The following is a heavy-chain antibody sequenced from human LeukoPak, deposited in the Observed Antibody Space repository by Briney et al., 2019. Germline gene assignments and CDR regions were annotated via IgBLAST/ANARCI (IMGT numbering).Heavy chain of an antibody. Sequence: GGSLRLSCAASGFTVSSNYMSWVRQAPGKGLEWVSVIYSGDNTYYADSVRGRFTITRDNSNNTLYLQMNSLRAEDTAVYYCARDKWVTWGQGTLVTVSS. D-gene: IGHD5-18*01. J-gene: IGHJ4*02. CDR2: IYSGDNT. CDR3: ARDKWVT. V-gene: IGHV3-66*01. CDR1: GFTVSSNY.